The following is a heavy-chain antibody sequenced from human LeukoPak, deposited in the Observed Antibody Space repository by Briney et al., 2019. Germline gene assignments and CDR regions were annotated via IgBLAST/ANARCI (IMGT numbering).Heavy chain of an antibody. CDR3: AKGGYFSFDM. CDR1: GFTFITHD. D-gene: IGHD2-2*03. V-gene: IGHV3-23*01. Sequence: PGGSLRLSCAASGFTFITHDMSWVRQTPGKGLEWVSGISGSHAGRLGTTYYADSVQGRFTISRDNSNNALYPQMHSLRAEDTAMYFCAKGGYFSFDMWGQGTKVTVSS. CDR2: ISGSHAGRLGTT. J-gene: IGHJ3*02.